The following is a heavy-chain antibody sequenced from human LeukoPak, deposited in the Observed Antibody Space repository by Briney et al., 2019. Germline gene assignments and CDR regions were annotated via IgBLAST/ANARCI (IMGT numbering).Heavy chain of an antibody. CDR3: ARNPRAGTGFSDY. Sequence: ASVKVSCKASGGTFSSYAICWVRQAPGQGLEWMGGIIPIFGTANYAQKFQGRVTITADKSTSTAYMELSSLRSEDTAVYYCARNPRAGTGFSDYWGQGTLVTVSS. CDR2: IIPIFGTA. D-gene: IGHD6-19*01. CDR1: GGTFSSYA. J-gene: IGHJ4*02. V-gene: IGHV1-69*06.